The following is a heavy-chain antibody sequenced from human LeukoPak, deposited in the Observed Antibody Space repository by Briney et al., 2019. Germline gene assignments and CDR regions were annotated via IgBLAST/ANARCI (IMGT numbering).Heavy chain of an antibody. J-gene: IGHJ5*02. CDR2: INHSGST. CDR1: GGSFSDYY. V-gene: IGHV4-34*01. CDR3: ASCSSTSWYAGDRFDP. D-gene: IGHD2-2*01. Sequence: SETLSLTCAVYGGSFSDYYWSWIRQSPGKGLEWIGEINHSGSTNYNPSLTSRVTISVDTSKNQFSLKLNSVTAADTAVYYCASCSSTSWYAGDRFDPWGQGTLVTVSS.